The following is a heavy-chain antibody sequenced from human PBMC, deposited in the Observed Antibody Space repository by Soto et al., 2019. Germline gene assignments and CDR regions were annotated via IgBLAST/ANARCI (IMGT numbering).Heavy chain of an antibody. Sequence: QVHLVESGGGVVQPGRSLRLSCAASGFTFRSHGMHWVRQASGQGLEWVAVIWYDGSNKYYIDSVKGRFTTSRDNSKNTRYLQMNSLRVEDTAVYYCARPTSGNAFDVWGQGTVVPVSS. CDR2: IWYDGSNK. J-gene: IGHJ3*01. CDR1: GFTFRSHG. CDR3: ARPTSGNAFDV. V-gene: IGHV3-33*01.